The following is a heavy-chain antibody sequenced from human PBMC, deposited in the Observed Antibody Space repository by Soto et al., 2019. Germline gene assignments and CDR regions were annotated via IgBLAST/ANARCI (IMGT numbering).Heavy chain of an antibody. CDR1: GGSISSGGYY. CDR2: IYYSGST. V-gene: IGHV4-31*03. CDR3: ARGFDWAIDY. Sequence: SETLSLTCTVSGGSISSGGYYWSWIRQHPGKGLEWIGYIYYSGSTYYNPSLKSRVTISVDTSKNQFSPKLSSVTAADTAVYYCARGFDWAIDYWGQGTLVTVSS. J-gene: IGHJ4*02. D-gene: IGHD3-9*01.